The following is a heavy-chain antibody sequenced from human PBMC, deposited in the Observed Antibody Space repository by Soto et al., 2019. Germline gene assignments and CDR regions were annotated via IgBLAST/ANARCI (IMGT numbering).Heavy chain of an antibody. V-gene: IGHV3-23*01. D-gene: IGHD6-19*01. Sequence: GGSLRLSCAASEFNFSGYAMSWVRQAPGSGLECVSAISGSGGSTYYADSVKGRFTISRDNSKNTLYLQMNSLRAEDTAVYYCAKDRSSSGWQRADAFDIWGQGTMVTVSS. J-gene: IGHJ3*02. CDR1: EFNFSGYA. CDR2: ISGSGGST. CDR3: AKDRSSSGWQRADAFDI.